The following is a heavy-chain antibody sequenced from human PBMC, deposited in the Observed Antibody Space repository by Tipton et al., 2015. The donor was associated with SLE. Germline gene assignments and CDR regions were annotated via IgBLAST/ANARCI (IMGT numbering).Heavy chain of an antibody. J-gene: IGHJ3*02. CDR3: ASGGYSSGRMGFDI. Sequence: GLVKPSETLSLTCAVYGGSFSDYFWTWIRQPPGKGLEWIGEIGHSGGTNYNPSLKSRVTISVDTSKSQFSLKLSSVTAADTAVYYCASGGYSSGRMGFDIWGQGTMVTVSS. D-gene: IGHD6-19*01. V-gene: IGHV4-34*01. CDR1: GGSFSDYF. CDR2: IGHSGGT.